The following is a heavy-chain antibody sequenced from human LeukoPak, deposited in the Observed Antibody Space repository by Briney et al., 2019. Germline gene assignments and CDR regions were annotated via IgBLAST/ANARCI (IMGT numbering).Heavy chain of an antibody. CDR1: GGSFSGYY. CDR2: INHSGST. J-gene: IGHJ6*03. Sequence: SETLSLTCAVYGGSFSGYYWSWIRQPPGKGLEWIGEINHSGSTNYNPSLKSRVTISVDTSKNQFSLKLSSVTAADTAVYYCARARYSYGSYYYYMDVWGKGTTVTVSS. V-gene: IGHV4-34*01. D-gene: IGHD5-18*01. CDR3: ARARYSYGSYYYYMDV.